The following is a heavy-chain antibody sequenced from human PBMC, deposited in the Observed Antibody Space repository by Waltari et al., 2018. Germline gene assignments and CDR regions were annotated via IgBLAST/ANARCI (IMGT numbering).Heavy chain of an antibody. CDR3: ARDSVTTARFDY. CDR1: GGSISSYY. J-gene: IGHJ4*02. CDR2: IYTSGST. D-gene: IGHD4-4*01. Sequence: QVQLQESGPGLVKPSETLSLTCTVAGGSISSYYWSWIRQPAGKGLEWIGRIYTSGSTNYTPSLKSRVTMSVDTSKNQFSLKRSSVTAADTAVYYCARDSVTTARFDYWGQGTLVTVSS. V-gene: IGHV4-4*07.